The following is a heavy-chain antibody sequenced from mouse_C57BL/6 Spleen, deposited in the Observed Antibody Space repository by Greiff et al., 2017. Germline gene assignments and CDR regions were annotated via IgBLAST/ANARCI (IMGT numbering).Heavy chain of an antibody. CDR1: GFNIKDYY. D-gene: IGHD2-3*01. CDR2: IDPEDGDT. V-gene: IGHV14-1*01. CDR3: TTGDGYYPAMDY. J-gene: IGHJ4*01. Sequence: VQLQQSGAELVRPGASVKLSCPASGFNIKDYYMHWVKQRPEQGLEWIGRIDPEDGDTEYAPKFQGKATMTADTSSNTAYLQLSSLTSEDTAVYYCTTGDGYYPAMDYWGQGTSVTVSS.